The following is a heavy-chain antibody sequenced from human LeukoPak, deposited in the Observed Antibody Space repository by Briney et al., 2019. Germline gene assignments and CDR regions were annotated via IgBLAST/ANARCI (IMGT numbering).Heavy chain of an antibody. CDR1: GGSISSSNW. D-gene: IGHD6-19*01. Sequence: SETLSLTCAVSGGSISSSNWWSWVRQPPGKGLEWIGYVSYSGSTNYNPSLKSRVSISVDTSKNQFSLNLISLTAADAAVYYCARHGGGWSFDYWGQGTLITVSS. J-gene: IGHJ4*02. V-gene: IGHV4-4*02. CDR3: ARHGGGWSFDY. CDR2: VSYSGST.